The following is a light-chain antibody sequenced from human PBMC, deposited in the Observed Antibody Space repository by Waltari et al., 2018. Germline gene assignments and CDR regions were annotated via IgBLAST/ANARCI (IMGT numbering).Light chain of an antibody. CDR2: KAN. CDR1: SGRLSPTSY. Sequence: QTVVTQEPSLSVSPGGTVTLTCALRSGRLSPTSYDTWYQQPPRQAPRTLVYKANARSAGVPDRFSGSIRVNTAALTITGAQADDESDYYCALYMGSGIWVFGGGTRLTVL. J-gene: IGLJ3*02. CDR3: ALYMGSGIWV. V-gene: IGLV8-61*01.